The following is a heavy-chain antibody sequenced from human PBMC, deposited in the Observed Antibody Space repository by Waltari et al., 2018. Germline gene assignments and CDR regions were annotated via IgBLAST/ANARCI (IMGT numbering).Heavy chain of an antibody. V-gene: IGHV4-39*07. CDR3: AKAVAGKVGGFDP. J-gene: IGHJ5*02. CDR1: GGSISSSSYY. CDR2: IYYSGST. Sequence: QLQLQESGPGLVKPSETLSLTCTVSGGSISSSSYYWGWIRQPPGKGLEWIGSIYYSGSTDYNPSLKSRVTISVDTSKNQFSLKLSSVTAADTAVYYCAKAVAGKVGGFDPWGQGTLVTVSS. D-gene: IGHD6-19*01.